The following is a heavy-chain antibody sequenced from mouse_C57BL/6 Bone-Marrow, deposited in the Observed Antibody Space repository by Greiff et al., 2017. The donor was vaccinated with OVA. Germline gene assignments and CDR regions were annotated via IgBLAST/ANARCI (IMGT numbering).Heavy chain of an antibody. CDR2: IYPGSGST. CDR3: ARPLDSSGYGWFAY. Sequence: QVQLKQPGAELVKPGASVKMSCKASGYTFTSYWITWVKQRPGQGLEWIGDIYPGSGSTNYNEKFKSKATLTVDTSSSTAYMQLSSLTSEDSAVYDCARPLDSSGYGWFAYWGQGTLVTVSA. CDR1: GYTFTSYW. D-gene: IGHD3-2*02. J-gene: IGHJ3*01. V-gene: IGHV1-55*01.